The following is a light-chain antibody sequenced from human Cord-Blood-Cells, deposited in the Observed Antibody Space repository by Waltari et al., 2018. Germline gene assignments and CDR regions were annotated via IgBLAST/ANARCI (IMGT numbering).Light chain of an antibody. V-gene: IGKV1-6*01. CDR1: QGIRND. CDR2: AAS. J-gene: IGKJ2*01. CDR3: LQDYNYPYT. Sequence: AIQMTQFPSSLSASVGDRVPLTCRARQGIRNDLGWDQQKPGKAPKLLIYAASSLQSGVPSRFSGSGSGTDFTLTISSLQPEDFATYYCLQDYNYPYTFGQGTKLEIK.